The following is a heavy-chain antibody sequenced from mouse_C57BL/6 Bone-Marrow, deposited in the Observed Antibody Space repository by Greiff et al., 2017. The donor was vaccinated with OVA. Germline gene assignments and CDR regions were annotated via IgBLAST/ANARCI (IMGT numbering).Heavy chain of an antibody. V-gene: IGHV1-26*01. Sequence: VQLQQSGPELVKPGASVKISCKASGYTFTDYYMNWVKQSHGKSLEWIGDINPNNGGTSYNQKFKGKATLTVDKSSSTAYMELRSLTSEDSAVYYCARGERGTWFAYWGQGTLVTVSA. J-gene: IGHJ3*01. CDR1: GYTFTDYY. CDR2: INPNNGGT. CDR3: ARGERGTWFAY.